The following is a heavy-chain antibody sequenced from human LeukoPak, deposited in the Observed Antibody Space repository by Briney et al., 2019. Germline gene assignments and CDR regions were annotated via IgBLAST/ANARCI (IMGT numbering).Heavy chain of an antibody. V-gene: IGHV1-8*01. CDR2: MNPHSGNT. Sequence: GASVKVSCKASGYTFGSHDINWVRQATGQGLEWMGWMNPHSGNTGYAQKFQGRVTMTRNTPIGTAYMELSSLRSEDTAVYYCARGYSINCSSTSCNHYLNWFDPWGQGTLVTVSS. D-gene: IGHD2-2*01. J-gene: IGHJ5*02. CDR1: GYTFGSHD. CDR3: ARGYSINCSSTSCNHYLNWFDP.